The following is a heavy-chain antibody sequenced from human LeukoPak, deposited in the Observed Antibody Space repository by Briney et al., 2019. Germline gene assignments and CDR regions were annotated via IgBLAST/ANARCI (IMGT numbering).Heavy chain of an antibody. V-gene: IGHV3-30*02. Sequence: PGGSLRLSCAASGFTFSSYGMHWVRQAPGKGLEWVAFIRYDGSNKYYADSVKGRFTISRDNSKNTLYLRMNSLRAEDTAVYYCAKDHGYGGNSYYYYYMDVWGKGTTVTISS. CDR3: AKDHGYGGNSYYYYYMDV. CDR2: IRYDGSNK. CDR1: GFTFSSYG. J-gene: IGHJ6*03. D-gene: IGHD4-23*01.